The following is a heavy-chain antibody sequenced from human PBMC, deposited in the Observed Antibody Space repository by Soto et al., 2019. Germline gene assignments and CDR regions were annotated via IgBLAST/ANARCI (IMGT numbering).Heavy chain of an antibody. Sequence: SVKVSCKASGGTFSSYAISWVRQAPGQGLEWMGGIIPIFGTANYAQKFQGRVTITADESTSTAYMELSSLRSEDTAVYYCARQAVVVAATTEEYDYVWGSYPPDYWGQGTLVTVSS. CDR2: IIPIFGTA. J-gene: IGHJ4*02. CDR1: GGTFSSYA. V-gene: IGHV1-69*13. D-gene: IGHD3-16*02. CDR3: ARQAVVVAATTEEYDYVWGSYPPDY.